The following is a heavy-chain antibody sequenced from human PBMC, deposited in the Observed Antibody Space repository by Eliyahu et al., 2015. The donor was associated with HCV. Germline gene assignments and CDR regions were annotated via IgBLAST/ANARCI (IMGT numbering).Heavy chain of an antibody. J-gene: IGHJ4*02. CDR3: AKDPGYSNSWYFDY. D-gene: IGHD6-13*01. CDR2: ISYDGTNI. Sequence: QVQLVESGGGVIQPGXSXRLSCAXXGFXFSXXAMHGVXQAPGKGLEWVSVISYDGTNIYYADSVKGRFTISRDNSKNTLYLQMNSLRPEDTAVYYCAKDPGYSNSWYFDYWGQGILVIVSS. CDR1: GFXFSXXA. V-gene: IGHV3-30*18.